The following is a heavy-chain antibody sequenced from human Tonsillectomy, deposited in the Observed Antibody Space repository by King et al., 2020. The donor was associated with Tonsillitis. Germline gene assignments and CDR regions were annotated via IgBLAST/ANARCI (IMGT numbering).Heavy chain of an antibody. D-gene: IGHD6-13*01. CDR1: GYTFTSYY. V-gene: IGHV1-46*01. CDR2: INPSGGST. Sequence: QLVQSGAEVKKPGASVKVSCKASGYTFTSYYMHWVRQAPGQGLEWMGIINPSGGSTSYAQKFQGRVTMTRDTSTSTYYMELSSLRSEDTAVYYCAQQLVGQYFQHWGQGTLVTVSS. CDR3: AQQLVGQYFQH. J-gene: IGHJ1*01.